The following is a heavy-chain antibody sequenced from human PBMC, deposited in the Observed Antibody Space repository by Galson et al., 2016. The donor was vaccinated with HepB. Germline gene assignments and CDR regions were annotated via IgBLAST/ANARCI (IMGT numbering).Heavy chain of an antibody. J-gene: IGHJ6*02. CDR3: ARDFSGRWFSPNFHYYGMDV. CDR2: INQDGSEK. D-gene: IGHD6-19*01. Sequence: SLRLSCAASGFTFSSYWMSWVRQAPGKGLEWVANINQDGSEKNYVDSVKGRFTISRDNAKSSLYVQMNNLRAEDAAVYYCARDFSGRWFSPNFHYYGMDVWGQGTTVTVSS. CDR1: GFTFSSYW. V-gene: IGHV3-7*03.